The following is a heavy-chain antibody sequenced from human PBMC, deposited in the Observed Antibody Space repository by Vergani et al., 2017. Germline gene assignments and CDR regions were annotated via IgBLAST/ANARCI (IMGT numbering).Heavy chain of an antibody. CDR1: GFIFSSYW. CDR2: IKEDGSEK. Sequence: EVQLVESGGGLVQPGGSLRLSCAASGFIFSSYWMHWVRQAPGKGLEWVAAIKEDGSEKQYVDSVKGRFTISRDNAKKSLYLQMNSLRGEDPAVYYCARGNSLGSYWGQGTLVTVSS. J-gene: IGHJ4*02. D-gene: IGHD1-7*01. V-gene: IGHV3-7*01. CDR3: ARGNSLGSY.